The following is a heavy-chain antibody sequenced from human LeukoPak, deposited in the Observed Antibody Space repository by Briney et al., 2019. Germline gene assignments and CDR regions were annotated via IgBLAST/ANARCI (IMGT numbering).Heavy chain of an antibody. CDR3: AKSRRRITMIVVVITPLQNAFDI. CDR2: ISGSGGST. Sequence: GGSLRLSCAASGFTVSSNYMSWVRQAPGKGLEWVSAISGSGGSTYYADSVKGRFTISRDNSKNTLYLQMNSLRAEDTAVYYCAKSRRRITMIVVVITPLQNAFDIWGQGTMVTVSS. CDR1: GFTVSSNY. V-gene: IGHV3-23*01. D-gene: IGHD3-22*01. J-gene: IGHJ3*02.